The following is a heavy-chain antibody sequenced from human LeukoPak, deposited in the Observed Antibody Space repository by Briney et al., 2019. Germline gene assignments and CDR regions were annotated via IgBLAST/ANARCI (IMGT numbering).Heavy chain of an antibody. J-gene: IGHJ4*02. CDR1: GYTFTSYD. Sequence: ASVKVSCKASGYTFTSYDINWVRQATGQGLEWMGWMNPNSGNTGYAQKFQGRVTMTRNTSISTAYMELSSLRSEGTAVYYCARGRLKGESLQNWGQGTLVTVSS. CDR2: MNPNSGNT. V-gene: IGHV1-8*01. D-gene: IGHD3-10*01. CDR3: ARGRLKGESLQN.